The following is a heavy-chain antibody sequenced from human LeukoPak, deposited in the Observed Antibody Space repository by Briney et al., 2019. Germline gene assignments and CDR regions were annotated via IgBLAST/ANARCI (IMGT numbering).Heavy chain of an antibody. CDR1: GFTFSSYE. D-gene: IGHD3-22*01. V-gene: IGHV3-48*03. CDR2: ISSSGSTI. Sequence: RPGGSLRLSCAASGFTFSSYEMNWVRQAPGKGLEWVSYISSSGSTIYYADSVKGRFTISRDNAKNSLYLQMNSLRAEDTAVYYCARAPYYYDSSGFDYWGQGTLVTVSS. J-gene: IGHJ4*02. CDR3: ARAPYYYDSSGFDY.